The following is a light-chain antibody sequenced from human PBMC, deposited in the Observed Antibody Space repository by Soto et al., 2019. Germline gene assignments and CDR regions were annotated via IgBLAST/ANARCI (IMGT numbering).Light chain of an antibody. V-gene: IGKV1-17*01. J-gene: IGKJ3*01. CDR3: LQHNSYPFT. CDR1: QDIRSD. Sequence: DIQMTQSPSSLSASVGDRVTITCRASQDIRSDLGWYQQKPGKAPKRLMYAASTLESGVPSRFSGSRSGTEFTLTISSLQPEDFATYYCLQHNSYPFTFGRGTKVDIK. CDR2: AAS.